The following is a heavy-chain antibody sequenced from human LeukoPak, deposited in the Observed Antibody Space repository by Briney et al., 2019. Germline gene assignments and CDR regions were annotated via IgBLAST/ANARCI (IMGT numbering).Heavy chain of an antibody. V-gene: IGHV3-30-3*01. CDR2: ISYDGSNK. Sequence: GGSLRLSCAASGFTFSSYATHWVRQAPGKGLEWVAVISYDGSNKYYADSVKGRFTISRDNSKNTLYLQMNSLRAEDTAVYYCARVPSGAPDVDTEFDYWGQGTLVTVSS. CDR3: ARVPSGAPDVDTEFDY. CDR1: GFTFSSYA. J-gene: IGHJ4*02. D-gene: IGHD5-18*01.